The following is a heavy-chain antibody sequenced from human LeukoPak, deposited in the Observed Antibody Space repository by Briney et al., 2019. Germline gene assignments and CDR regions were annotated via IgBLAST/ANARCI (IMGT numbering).Heavy chain of an antibody. J-gene: IGHJ6*02. V-gene: IGHV3-30*14. Sequence: GGSLRLSCAASGFTFSNYAMHWVRQAPGKGLEWVAVISYDGSNKYYADSVKGRFTISRDNSKNTLYLQIYSLRSEDTAVYYCAEDSSMVTTRAPYYYYYLDVWGQGTTVTVSS. CDR3: AEDSSMVTTRAPYYYYYLDV. CDR1: GFTFSNYA. CDR2: ISYDGSNK. D-gene: IGHD4-17*01.